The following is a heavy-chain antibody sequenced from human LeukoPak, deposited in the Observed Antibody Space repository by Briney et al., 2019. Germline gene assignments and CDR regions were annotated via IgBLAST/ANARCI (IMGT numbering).Heavy chain of an antibody. V-gene: IGHV1-69*13. Sequence: SVKVSCKASGGTFSSYAISWVRQAPGQGLEWMGGIIPIFGTANYAQKFQGRVTITADESTSTAYMELSSLRSEDTAVYYCAASGMATIRTPHGHPDYWGQGTLVTVSS. J-gene: IGHJ4*02. CDR1: GGTFSSYA. CDR3: AASGMATIRTPHGHPDY. CDR2: IIPIFGTA. D-gene: IGHD5-24*01.